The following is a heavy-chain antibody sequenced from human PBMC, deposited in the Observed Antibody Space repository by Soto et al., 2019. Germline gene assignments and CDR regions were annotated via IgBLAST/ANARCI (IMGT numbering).Heavy chain of an antibody. CDR1: GFTFSSYS. Sequence: GGSLRLSCAASGFTFSSYSMNWVRQAPGKGLEWVSSISSSSSYIYYADSVKGRFTISRDNAKNSLYLQMNSLRAEDTAVYYCAREGPRIAAAGIKEYYYYYYGMDVWGQGTTVTSP. CDR2: ISSSSSYI. D-gene: IGHD6-13*01. CDR3: AREGPRIAAAGIKEYYYYYYGMDV. J-gene: IGHJ6*02. V-gene: IGHV3-21*01.